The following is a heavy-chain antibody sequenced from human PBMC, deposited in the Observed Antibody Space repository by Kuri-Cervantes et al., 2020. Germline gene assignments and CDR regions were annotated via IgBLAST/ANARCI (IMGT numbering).Heavy chain of an antibody. J-gene: IGHJ4*02. CDR2: INSDGGST. D-gene: IGHD2-15*01. V-gene: IGHV3-74*01. Sequence: GESLKISCAASGFTFSSSWMHWVRQAPGKGLVWVSHINSDGGSTNYADSVKGRFTISRDQSRNTLYLQINYLRPDDTAVYYCARQPCSGGSCYLDYWGQGILVTVSS. CDR3: ARQPCSGGSCYLDY. CDR1: GFTFSSSW.